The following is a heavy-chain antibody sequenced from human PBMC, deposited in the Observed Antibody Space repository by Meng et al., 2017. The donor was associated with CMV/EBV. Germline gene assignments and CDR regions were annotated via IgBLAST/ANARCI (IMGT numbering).Heavy chain of an antibody. J-gene: IGHJ6*02. CDR3: ARLERFMGWLISKTSCGMDV. Sequence: GESLKTFRAASGFTFSSYSMNWVRQAPGKGLEWVSSISSSSSYIYYADSMKGRFTNSRDNAKNSQYLKMNSLRAEDTAVYYCARLERFMGWLISKTSCGMDVWGQGTTVTVSS. CDR1: GFTFSSYS. V-gene: IGHV3-21*01. D-gene: IGHD3-3*01. CDR2: ISSSSSYI.